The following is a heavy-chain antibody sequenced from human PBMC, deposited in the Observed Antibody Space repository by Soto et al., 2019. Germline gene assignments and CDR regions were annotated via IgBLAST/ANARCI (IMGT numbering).Heavy chain of an antibody. J-gene: IGHJ4*02. CDR3: ARSTAIRRVRGLGNFS. V-gene: IGHV3-66*01. D-gene: IGHD2-2*02. CDR1: GFTVSSNY. CDR2: IYSGGST. Sequence: GGSLRLSCAASGFTVSSNYMSWVRQAPGKGLEWVSVIYSGGSTYYADSVKGRFTISRDNSKNTLYLQMNSLRAEDTAVYYCARSTAIRRVRGLGNFSWGQGTLVTVSS.